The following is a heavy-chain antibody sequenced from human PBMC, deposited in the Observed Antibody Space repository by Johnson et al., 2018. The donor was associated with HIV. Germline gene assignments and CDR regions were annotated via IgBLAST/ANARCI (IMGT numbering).Heavy chain of an antibody. D-gene: IGHD1-26*01. Sequence: VQLVESGGGLVQPGGSLRLSCAASGFTVSSNYMSWVRQAPGKGLEWVSVIYSGGSTYYADSVKGRFTISRDNSKNTLYLQMNSLRAEDTAVYYCARDFLRGIVGATGAFDIWGQGTMVTVSS. CDR1: GFTVSSNY. CDR3: ARDFLRGIVGATGAFDI. CDR2: IYSGGST. V-gene: IGHV3-66*02. J-gene: IGHJ3*02.